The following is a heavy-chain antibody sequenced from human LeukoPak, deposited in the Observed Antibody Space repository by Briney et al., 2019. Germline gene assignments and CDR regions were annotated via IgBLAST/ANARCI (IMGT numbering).Heavy chain of an antibody. CDR3: ARSHYYDSWYDY. Sequence: PSQTLSLTCTVSGGSISSGGYYWSWIRQHPGKGLEWIGYIYYSGSTYYNPSLKSRVTISVDTSKNQFSLKLSSVTAADTAVYYCARSHYYDSWYDYWGQGTLVTVSS. CDR1: GGSISSGGYY. D-gene: IGHD3-22*01. CDR2: IYYSGST. V-gene: IGHV4-31*03. J-gene: IGHJ4*02.